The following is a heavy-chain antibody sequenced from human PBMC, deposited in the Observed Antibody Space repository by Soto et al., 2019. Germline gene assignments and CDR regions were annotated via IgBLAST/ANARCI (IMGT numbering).Heavy chain of an antibody. V-gene: IGHV1-2*02. CDR3: AKGGAIVAAGTRVYLYNAMDV. CDR1: GYTFTGYY. Sequence: VKVSCKAAGYTFTGYYVHWVRRAPGQGLEWMGWINPNSGDTYLAQRFQGRVTMNRDTSIGTAYMELRGLTSDDTAEYYCAKGGAIVAAGTRVYLYNAMDVWGQGTTVTVSS. D-gene: IGHD1-26*01. J-gene: IGHJ6*02. CDR2: INPNSGDT.